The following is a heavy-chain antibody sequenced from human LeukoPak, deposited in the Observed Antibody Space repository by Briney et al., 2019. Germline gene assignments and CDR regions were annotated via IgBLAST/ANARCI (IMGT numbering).Heavy chain of an antibody. CDR2: ISSSSSYI. D-gene: IGHD3-22*01. CDR1: GFTFSSYS. V-gene: IGHV3-21*01. Sequence: PGGSLRLSCAASGFTFSSYSMNWVRQAPGKGLEWVSSISSSSSYIYYADSVKGRFTISRDNAKNSLYLQMNSLRAEDTAVYYCAGRISGYYYDSSGGNFDYWGQGTLVTVSS. CDR3: AGRISGYYYDSSGGNFDY. J-gene: IGHJ4*02.